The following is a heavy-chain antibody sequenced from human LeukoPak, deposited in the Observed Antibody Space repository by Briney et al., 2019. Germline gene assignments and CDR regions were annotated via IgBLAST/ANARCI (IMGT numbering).Heavy chain of an antibody. J-gene: IGHJ4*02. V-gene: IGHV4-59*01. CDR3: AXXGRYYAYVDY. CDR1: GGSISSYY. D-gene: IGHD3-10*01. CDR2: IYYSGGT. Sequence: SETLSLTCTVSGGSISSYYWSWIRQPPGKGLEWIGYIYYSGGTNYNPSLKSRVTISVDTSKNQFSLKLSSVTAADTAVYYCAXXGRYYAYVDYWGQGTLVTVSS.